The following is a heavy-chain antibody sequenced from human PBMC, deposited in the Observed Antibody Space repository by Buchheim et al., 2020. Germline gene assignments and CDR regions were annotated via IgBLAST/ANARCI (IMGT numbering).Heavy chain of an antibody. CDR2: VSYDGRTK. D-gene: IGHD6-19*01. CDR3: ARIQDSFSSAWYVDY. Sequence: QVELVESGGGVVQPGRSLRLSCAASGFTFSNYAMHWVRQAPGKGLEWVAVVSYDGRTKYYADSVKGRFTISKDNSKNMLYLQMNRLRLDDTGVYYCARIQDSFSSAWYVDYWGQGTL. J-gene: IGHJ4*02. V-gene: IGHV3-30*04. CDR1: GFTFSNYA.